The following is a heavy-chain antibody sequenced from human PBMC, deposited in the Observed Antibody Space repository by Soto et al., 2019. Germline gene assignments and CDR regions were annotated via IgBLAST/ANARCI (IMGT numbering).Heavy chain of an antibody. Sequence: GRSLRLSCEASGFAFSSYAMHWVRQAPGKGLERVGVISYDGNYIYYADSAKGRFTISRDNSKSTIYVQVNSLRPEDTAVYYCAKGILSATIDCHAMGSCGKRGTGTM. CDR1: GFAFSSYA. D-gene: IGHD2-2*01. CDR2: ISYDGNYI. CDR3: AKGILSATIDCHAMGSCGK. J-gene: IGHJ1*01. V-gene: IGHV3-30*18.